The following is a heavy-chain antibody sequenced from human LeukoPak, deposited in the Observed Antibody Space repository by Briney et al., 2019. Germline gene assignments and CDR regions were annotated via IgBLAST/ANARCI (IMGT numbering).Heavy chain of an antibody. J-gene: IGHJ1*01. V-gene: IGHV3-23*01. Sequence: PGGSLRLSCAASGFTFSSYAMSWVRQAPGKGLEWVSAISGSGGSTYYADSVKGRFTISRDNSKNTLYLQMNSLRAEDTAVYYCAKVLPSSGWSSEWTGYFQHWGQGTLVTVSS. D-gene: IGHD6-19*01. CDR2: ISGSGGST. CDR1: GFTFSSYA. CDR3: AKVLPSSGWSSEWTGYFQH.